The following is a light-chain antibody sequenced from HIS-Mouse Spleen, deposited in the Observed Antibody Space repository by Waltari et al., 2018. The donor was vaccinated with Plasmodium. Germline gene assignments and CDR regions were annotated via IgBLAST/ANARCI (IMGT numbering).Light chain of an antibody. V-gene: IGLV3-1*01. J-gene: IGLJ2*01. CDR3: QAWDSSTGV. CDR1: KLVDKY. CDR2: QDS. Sequence: SYELTQPPSVSVSPGQTARITCSGDKLVDKYACWYQQKPGQSPVLVIYQDSKRPSGIPERFSGSNSGNTATLTISGTQAMDEADYYCQAWDSSTGVFGGGTKLTVL.